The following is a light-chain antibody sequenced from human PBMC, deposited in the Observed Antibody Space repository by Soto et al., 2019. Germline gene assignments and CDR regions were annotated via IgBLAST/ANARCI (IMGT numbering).Light chain of an antibody. CDR2: GAS. Sequence: EIVMTQSPATLSVSPGERATLSCRASQSVNSNLAWYQQKPGQAPRLLIYGASIRATGIPARFSGSGSGTEFTLTISSLQSEDFAVYYCQQYNNWPSITFGQGTRLEIK. J-gene: IGKJ5*01. CDR1: QSVNSN. V-gene: IGKV3D-15*01. CDR3: QQYNNWPSIT.